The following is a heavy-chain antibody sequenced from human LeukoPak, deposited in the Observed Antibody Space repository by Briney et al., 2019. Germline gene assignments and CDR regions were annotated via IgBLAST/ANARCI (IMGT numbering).Heavy chain of an antibody. CDR1: GYTFTGCY. J-gene: IGHJ4*02. D-gene: IGHD6-6*01. Sequence: ASVKVSCKASGYTFTGCYMHWVRQAPGQGLEWMGWINPNSGGTNYAQKFQGRVTMTRDTSISTAYMELSRLRSDDTAVYYCARGLNLYSSSSHFDYWGQGTLVTVSS. CDR3: ARGLNLYSSSSHFDY. CDR2: INPNSGGT. V-gene: IGHV1-2*02.